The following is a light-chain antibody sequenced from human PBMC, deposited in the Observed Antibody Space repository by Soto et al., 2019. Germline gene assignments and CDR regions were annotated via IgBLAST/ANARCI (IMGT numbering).Light chain of an antibody. CDR1: QSVSSVS. CDR3: QQYGGSPLVT. V-gene: IGKV3-20*01. J-gene: IGKJ2*01. Sequence: EIVLTQSPGTLSLSPGERATLSCRASQSVSSVSLAWYQQKPGQAPRPLVYGASTRATGIPDRFSGSGSGTDFTLTISRLEPEDFAVYYCQQYGGSPLVTFGQGTKLEIK. CDR2: GAS.